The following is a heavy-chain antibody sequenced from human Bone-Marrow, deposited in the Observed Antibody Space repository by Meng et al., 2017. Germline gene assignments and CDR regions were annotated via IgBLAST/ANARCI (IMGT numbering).Heavy chain of an antibody. Sequence: QVQLVQSGAEVKKPGSSVKVSGKASGGTFSSYAISWVRQAPGQGLEWMGGIIPIFGTANYAQKFQGRVTITADESTSTAYMELSSLRSEDTAVYYCARDSGPYYYDSSGYHGFDYWGQGTLVTVSS. CDR1: GGTFSSYA. CDR2: IIPIFGTA. CDR3: ARDSGPYYYDSSGYHGFDY. V-gene: IGHV1-69*01. J-gene: IGHJ4*02. D-gene: IGHD3-22*01.